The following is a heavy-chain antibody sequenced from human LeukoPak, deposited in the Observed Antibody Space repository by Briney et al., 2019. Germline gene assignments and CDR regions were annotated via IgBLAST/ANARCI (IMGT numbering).Heavy chain of an antibody. V-gene: IGHV3-20*04. CDR1: GFTFDDHG. CDR3: ARDINYYDSSGYYKDY. D-gene: IGHD3-22*01. Sequence: GGSLRLSCAASGFTFDDHGMSWVRQVPGKGLEWVSGINWNGGSTGYADSVKGRFTISRDNAKNSLYLQMNSLRAEDTAVYYCARDINYYDSSGYYKDYWGQGTLVTVSS. CDR2: INWNGGST. J-gene: IGHJ4*02.